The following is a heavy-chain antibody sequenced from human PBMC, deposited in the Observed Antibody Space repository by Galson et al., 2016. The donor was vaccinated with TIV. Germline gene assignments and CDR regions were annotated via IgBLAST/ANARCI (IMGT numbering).Heavy chain of an antibody. CDR3: ARLGQFDY. CDR1: GFTFSDYH. V-gene: IGHV3-11*01. CDR2: ISPSGNTI. J-gene: IGHJ4*02. Sequence: CAASGFTFSDYHMTWIRQAPEKGLEWISYISPSGNTIYYADSVKGRFTISRDNAKNSLSLQMNSLRADDTAVYYCARLGQFDYWGQGTLVTVSS.